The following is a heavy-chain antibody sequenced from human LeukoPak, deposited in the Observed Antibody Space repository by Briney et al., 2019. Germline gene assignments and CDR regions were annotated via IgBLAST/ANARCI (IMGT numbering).Heavy chain of an antibody. Sequence: SETLSFTCAVYGESLNSYYWSWIRQPPGKGLEWIGEIYESGSTEYNPSLKSRVTISVDTSKNQFSLKLSSVTAADTAVYYCARVGYSYGRDAFDIWGQGTMVTVSS. CDR2: IYESGST. V-gene: IGHV4-34*01. CDR1: GESLNSYY. J-gene: IGHJ3*02. CDR3: ARVGYSYGRDAFDI. D-gene: IGHD5-18*01.